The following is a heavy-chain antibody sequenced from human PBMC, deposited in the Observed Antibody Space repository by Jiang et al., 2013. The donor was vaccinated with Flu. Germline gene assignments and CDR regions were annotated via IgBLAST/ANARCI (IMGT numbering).Heavy chain of an antibody. CDR1: GFTFSSYG. CDR3: ARPPGVGATVWRDAFDI. V-gene: IGHV3-30*01. CDR2: ISYDGSNK. J-gene: IGHJ3*02. D-gene: IGHD1-26*01. Sequence: QLLESGGGVVQPGRSLRLSRAASGFTFSSYGMHWVRQAPGKGLEWVAVISYDGSNKDYADSVKGRFTISRDNSKNTLYLQMNSLRDEDTAVYYCARPPGVGATVWRDAFDIGGQGTMVTVSS.